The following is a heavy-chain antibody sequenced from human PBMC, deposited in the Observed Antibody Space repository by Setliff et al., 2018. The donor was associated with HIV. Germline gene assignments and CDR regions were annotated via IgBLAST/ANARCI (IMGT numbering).Heavy chain of an antibody. V-gene: IGHV1-46*01. CDR1: GYTFTSYG. J-gene: IGHJ6*03. Sequence: GASVKVSCKASGYTFTSYGISWVRQAPGQGLEWIGIINPSSGIASYTQKVQDRVTLTRDTSTRTVYMDLSSLRPEDTAVYYCARVPVSSYYYYRDVWGKGTTVTVS. D-gene: IGHD6-13*01. CDR3: ARVPVSSYYYYRDV. CDR2: INPSSGIA.